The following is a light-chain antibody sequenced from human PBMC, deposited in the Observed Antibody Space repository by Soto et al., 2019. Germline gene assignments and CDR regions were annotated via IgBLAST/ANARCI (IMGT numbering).Light chain of an antibody. CDR2: DDD. Sequence: QSVLTQPPSVSGTPGQTVTISCSGSSSNIGGNSVSWYQQLPGTAPKLLSYDDDKRPSGIPDRFSGSKSGTSATLGITGFQTGDEADYYCGSWDSSLSAYVFATGTKVTVL. V-gene: IGLV1-51*01. CDR3: GSWDSSLSAYV. CDR1: SSNIGGNS. J-gene: IGLJ1*01.